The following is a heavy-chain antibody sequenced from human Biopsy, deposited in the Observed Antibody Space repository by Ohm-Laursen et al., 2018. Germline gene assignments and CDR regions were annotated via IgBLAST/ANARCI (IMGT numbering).Heavy chain of an antibody. CDR1: GGSISNNNYY. CDR2: IFYRGST. CDR3: ARDYDTSGYYYVS. V-gene: IGHV4-39*01. J-gene: IGHJ5*02. D-gene: IGHD3-22*01. Sequence: SETLSLTCPVSGGSISNNNYYWGWIRQPPGKGLEWIGSIFYRGSTHYKPSLKSRVNNSVDTSKNQFSLKLNSGTAADTAVYYRARDYDTSGYYYVSWGQGTLVTVSS.